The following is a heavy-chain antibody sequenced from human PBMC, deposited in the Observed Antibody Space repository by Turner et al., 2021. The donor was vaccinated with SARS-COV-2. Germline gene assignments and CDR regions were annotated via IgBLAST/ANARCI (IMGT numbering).Heavy chain of an antibody. CDR3: ARGDDPRKSGVV. J-gene: IGHJ4*02. CDR2: VHTYGTT. CDR1: GGSLSGYY. V-gene: IGHV4-34*01. D-gene: IGHD3-3*01. Sequence: QVQLQPWCAGPLQPSATLSLICAVNGGSLSGYYWTWIRQPPGKGLEWIGEVHTYGTTYDNPSLKSRVSMSVDTSKNQFSLKLNSVTAADTAFYYCARGDDPRKSGVVWGQGTLVTVSS.